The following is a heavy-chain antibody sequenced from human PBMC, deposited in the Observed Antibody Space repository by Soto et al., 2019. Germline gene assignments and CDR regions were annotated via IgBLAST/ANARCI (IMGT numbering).Heavy chain of an antibody. J-gene: IGHJ4*02. Sequence: SVKVSCKASGGTFSSYAISWVRQAPGQGLEWMGGIIPIFGTANYAQKFQGRVTITADESTSTAYMELSSLRSEDTAVYYCATMVEMATITTTYFDYWGQGTLVTVSS. CDR2: IIPIFGTA. CDR3: ATMVEMATITTTYFDY. CDR1: GGTFSSYA. V-gene: IGHV1-69*13. D-gene: IGHD5-12*01.